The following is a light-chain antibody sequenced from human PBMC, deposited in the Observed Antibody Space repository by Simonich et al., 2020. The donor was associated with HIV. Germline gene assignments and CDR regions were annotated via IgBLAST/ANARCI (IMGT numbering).Light chain of an antibody. J-gene: IGLJ3*02. CDR3: CSYAGSSSFWV. CDR1: SSDVGLYNL. Sequence: QSALTQPASVSGSPGQSITISCTGTSSDVGLYNLVSWYQHHPVKAPKLMIYQGTQRPSGVSNRFSGSQSGNTASLTISGLQAEDESEYYCCSYAGSSSFWVFGGGTKLTVL. CDR2: QGT. V-gene: IGLV2-23*01.